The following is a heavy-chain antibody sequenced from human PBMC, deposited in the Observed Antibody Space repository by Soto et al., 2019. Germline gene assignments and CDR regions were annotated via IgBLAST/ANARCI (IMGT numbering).Heavy chain of an antibody. Sequence: EVQMVESGGGLVQPGGSLRLSCATSGFTFSDHFMDWVRQAPGKGLEWVARIRHQPRRYTTEYAASGKGIFTIARDDSKTSLYLQLNSLVTEDTAVYYCARSQFIGRKWGFDLWGRGTLVTVSS. D-gene: IGHD1-26*01. V-gene: IGHV3-72*01. J-gene: IGHJ2*01. CDR3: ARSQFIGRKWGFDL. CDR1: GFTFSDHF. CDR2: IRHQPRRYTT.